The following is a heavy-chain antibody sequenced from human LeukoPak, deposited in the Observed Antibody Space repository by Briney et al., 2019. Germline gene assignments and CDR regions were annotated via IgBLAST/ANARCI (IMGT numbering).Heavy chain of an antibody. CDR2: IYSGGST. V-gene: IGHV3-66*01. J-gene: IGHJ5*02. CDR3: ARARGGSYWFDP. Sequence: GGSLRLSCAASGFTVSSNYMSWVRQATGKGLEWVSVIYSGGSTYYADSVKGRFTISRDNSKNTLYLQMNSLRAEDTAVYYCARARGGSYWFDPWGQGTLVTVSS. D-gene: IGHD1-26*01. CDR1: GFTVSSNY.